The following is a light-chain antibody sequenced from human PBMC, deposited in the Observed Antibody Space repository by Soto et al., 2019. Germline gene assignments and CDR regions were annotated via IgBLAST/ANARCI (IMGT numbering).Light chain of an antibody. V-gene: IGKV1-5*03. CDR2: KAF. CDR3: QQYNSYSWT. J-gene: IGKJ1*01. Sequence: DIQMTQSPSTLSASVGDRVTITCRASQSISSWLAWYQQKPGKAPKLLIYKAFSLESGVPSRFSGSGSGTEFTLPISTLQPDDSATYYCQQYNSYSWTFGQGTKVELK. CDR1: QSISSW.